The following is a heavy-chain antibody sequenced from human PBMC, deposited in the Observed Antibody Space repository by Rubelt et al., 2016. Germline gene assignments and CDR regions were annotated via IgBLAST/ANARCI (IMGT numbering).Heavy chain of an antibody. V-gene: IGHV4-34*01. CDR1: GGSFSGYY. D-gene: IGHD1-1*01. J-gene: IGHJ6*03. Sequence: QVQLQQWGAGLLKPSETLSLTCAVYGGSFSGYYWSWIRQPPGKGLEWIGEINHSGSTNSHPSLKVRVTSTGDASKNQFSLKLSSVTAADTAVYYCARAPEVRGLYYYVDVWGKGTTVTVSS. CDR3: ARAPEVRGLYYYVDV. CDR2: INHSGST.